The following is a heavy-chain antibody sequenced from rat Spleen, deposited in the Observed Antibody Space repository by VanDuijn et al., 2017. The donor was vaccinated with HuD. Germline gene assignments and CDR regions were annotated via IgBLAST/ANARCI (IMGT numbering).Heavy chain of an antibody. V-gene: IGHV10-5*01. CDR3: TMNSGDMDA. D-gene: IGHD4-3*01. J-gene: IGHJ4*01. CDR1: GFTFSNAA. Sequence: VQVVESGGGLVQPKESLKISCAASGFTFSNAAMYWVRQAPGKGLEWVARIRTKPNNYATYYADSVKGRFTISRDDSKSMVYLQMDNLKTEDTAMYYCTMNSGDMDAWGQGASVTVSS. CDR2: IRTKPNNYAT.